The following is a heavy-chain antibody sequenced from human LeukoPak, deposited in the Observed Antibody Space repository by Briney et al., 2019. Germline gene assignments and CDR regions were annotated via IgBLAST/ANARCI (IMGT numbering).Heavy chain of an antibody. Sequence: GGSLRLSCADSGITFSRYWMNWVRQAPGKGLEWVANIKQDGSEKYYVDSVKGRFTISRDIAKNTLYLQMNSLRAEDTGVYYCAKDHYWSIDYWGRGTLVTVSS. CDR2: IKQDGSEK. D-gene: IGHD3-3*01. CDR1: GITFSRYW. V-gene: IGHV3-7*01. J-gene: IGHJ4*02. CDR3: AKDHYWSIDY.